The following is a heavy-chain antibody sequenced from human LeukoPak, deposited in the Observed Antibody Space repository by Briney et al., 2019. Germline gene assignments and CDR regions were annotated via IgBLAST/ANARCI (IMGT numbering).Heavy chain of an antibody. J-gene: IGHJ4*02. Sequence: GESLKFSCQGSGYSFTSYWIGGVRQMPGKGLEWMGIIYPGDSDTRYSPSFQGQVTISADKYISTAYLQWSSLKASDTAMYYCARYYYDKGDCFDYWGQGTLVTVSS. D-gene: IGHD3-22*01. V-gene: IGHV5-51*01. CDR3: ARYYYDKGDCFDY. CDR2: IYPGDSDT. CDR1: GYSFTSYW.